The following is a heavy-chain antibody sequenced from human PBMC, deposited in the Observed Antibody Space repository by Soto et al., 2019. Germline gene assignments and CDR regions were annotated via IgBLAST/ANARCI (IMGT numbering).Heavy chain of an antibody. D-gene: IGHD3-10*01. J-gene: IGHJ6*02. CDR3: ARGCVDYYGSCMHYGMDV. CDR1: GFTFSSYF. CDR2: INSDGSST. Sequence: PGGSLRLSCAASGFTFSSYFMHLVRQAPGKGLVWVSRINSDGSSTSYADSVKGRFTISRDNAKNTLYLQMNSLRAEDTAVYYCARGCVDYYGSCMHYGMDVWGQGTTVTVSS. V-gene: IGHV3-74*01.